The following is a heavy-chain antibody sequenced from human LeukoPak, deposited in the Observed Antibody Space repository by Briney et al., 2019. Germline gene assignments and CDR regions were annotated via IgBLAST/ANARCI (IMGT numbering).Heavy chain of an antibody. D-gene: IGHD6-13*01. CDR2: IIPLFGTA. CDR1: GGTFSSYP. V-gene: IGHV1-69*05. Sequence: SVKVSCKASGGTFSSYPISWVRQAPGQGLEWMGGIIPLFGTANYAQKFQGRVTITTDESTSTAYMELSSLRSEDTAVYYCATLWLAAGGLLASFDYWGQGTLVTVSS. J-gene: IGHJ4*02. CDR3: ATLWLAAGGLLASFDY.